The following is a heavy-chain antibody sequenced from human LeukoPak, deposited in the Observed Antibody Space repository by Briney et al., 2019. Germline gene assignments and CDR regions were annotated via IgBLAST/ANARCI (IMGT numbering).Heavy chain of an antibody. CDR1: GGSISSYY. D-gene: IGHD3-3*01. CDR2: IYYSGST. J-gene: IGHJ4*02. V-gene: IGHV4-59*12. CDR3: ARDFWSGYSDY. Sequence: SETLSLTFTVSGGSISSYYWSWIRQPPGRGLEWIGYIYYSGSTNYNPSLKSRVTISVDRSKNQFSLKLSSVAAADTAMYYCARDFWSGYSDYWGQGTLVTVSS.